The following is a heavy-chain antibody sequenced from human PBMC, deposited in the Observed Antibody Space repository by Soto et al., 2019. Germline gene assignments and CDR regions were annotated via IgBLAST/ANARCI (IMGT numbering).Heavy chain of an antibody. CDR1: GFIFSRYA. D-gene: IGHD5-12*01. J-gene: IGHJ5*02. Sequence: PGVSLRLSCAASGFIFSRYAMSWVRQAPGKGLEWVSRISGSDGSTYYADSVKGRLTISRDNSKNTLYLQMNSLRAEDTAIYYCAKDRLGSGYVFVPWGQVPLVSVFS. V-gene: IGHV3-23*01. CDR3: AKDRLGSGYVFVP. CDR2: ISGSDGST.